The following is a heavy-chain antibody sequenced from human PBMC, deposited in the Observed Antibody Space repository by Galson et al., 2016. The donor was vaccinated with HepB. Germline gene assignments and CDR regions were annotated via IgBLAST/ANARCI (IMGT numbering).Heavy chain of an antibody. Sequence: SLRLSCAASGFTFSYAWMSWVRQAPGKGLEWIGRIKSKTQGGTTDYAEALKGRFTISRDDSKNTVFLQIYSLRTEDTTVYYCTTGCSTATTYHGDDAFDVWGRGTMVTVSS. CDR3: TTGCSTATTYHGDDAFDV. CDR1: GFTFSYAW. D-gene: IGHD2-15*01. J-gene: IGHJ3*01. V-gene: IGHV3-15*01. CDR2: IKSKTQGGTT.